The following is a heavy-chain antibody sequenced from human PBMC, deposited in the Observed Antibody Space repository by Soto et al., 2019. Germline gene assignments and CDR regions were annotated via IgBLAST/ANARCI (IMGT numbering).Heavy chain of an antibody. J-gene: IGHJ4*02. CDR1: GFTFSSYS. CDR3: ARDGGYCSSTSCSLSIDY. D-gene: IGHD2-2*01. CDR2: ISSSSSYT. Sequence: EVQLVESGGGLVKPGGSLRLSCAASGFTFSSYSMNWVRQAPGKGLEWVSYISSSSSYTNYADSVKGRFTISRDNAKNSLYLQMSSLRAEDTAVYYCARDGGYCSSTSCSLSIDYWGQGTLVTVSS. V-gene: IGHV3-21*05.